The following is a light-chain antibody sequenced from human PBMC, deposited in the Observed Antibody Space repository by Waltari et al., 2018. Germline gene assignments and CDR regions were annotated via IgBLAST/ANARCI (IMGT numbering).Light chain of an antibody. V-gene: IGLV3-21*04. CDR1: NLGSYS. J-gene: IGLJ1*01. CDR2: YDS. Sequence: SYVLTHPPSVSVAPGETARITCGADNLGSYSVHGYQQKPAQAPVLVIFYDSDRPSGIPERFSGSNSGNTATLTITRVEAGDEANYYCQVWHAAIDPGVFGTGTEVSVL. CDR3: QVWHAAIDPGV.